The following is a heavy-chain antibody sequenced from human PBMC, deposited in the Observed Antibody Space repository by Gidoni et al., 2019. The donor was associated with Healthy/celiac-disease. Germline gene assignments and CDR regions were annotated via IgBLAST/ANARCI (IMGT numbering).Heavy chain of an antibody. CDR1: RYTFTGYY. D-gene: IGHD2-15*01. CDR2: INPNSGGT. J-gene: IGHJ5*02. Sequence: QLQLVQSGAEVKKPGASVKVSCKASRYTFTGYYMHWVRQAPGQGLEWMGWINPNSGGTNYAQKFQGRVTMTRDTSISTAYMELSRLRSDDTAVYYCARAYPSGYCSGGSCYRLMGWFDPWGQGTLVTVSS. CDR3: ARAYPSGYCSGGSCYRLMGWFDP. V-gene: IGHV1-2*02.